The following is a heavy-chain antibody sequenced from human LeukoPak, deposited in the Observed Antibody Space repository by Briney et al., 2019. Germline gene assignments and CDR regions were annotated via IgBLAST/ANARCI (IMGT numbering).Heavy chain of an antibody. CDR3: ARQQQLLDY. V-gene: IGHV1-2*02. CDR2: FNPDSGGT. J-gene: IGHJ4*02. CDR1: GYTFTGYY. Sequence: ASVKVSCKASGYTFTGYYMHWVRQAPGQGLEWMGWFNPDSGGTHYAQKFQGRVTMTRDTSISAAYMELNRLRSDDTAVYYCARQQQLLDYWGQGTLVTVSS. D-gene: IGHD6-13*01.